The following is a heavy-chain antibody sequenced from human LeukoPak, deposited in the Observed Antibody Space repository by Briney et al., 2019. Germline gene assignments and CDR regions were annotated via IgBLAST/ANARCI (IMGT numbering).Heavy chain of an antibody. CDR1: GYTFTGYY. D-gene: IGHD2-15*01. CDR2: IIPILGIA. Sequence: SVKVSCKASGYTFTGYYMHWVRQAPGQGLEWMGRIIPILGIANYAQKFQGRVTITADKSTSTAYMELSSLRSEDTAVYYCASSPQPYCSGGSCYSEGYFDYWGQGTLVTVSS. V-gene: IGHV1-69*02. CDR3: ASSPQPYCSGGSCYSEGYFDY. J-gene: IGHJ4*02.